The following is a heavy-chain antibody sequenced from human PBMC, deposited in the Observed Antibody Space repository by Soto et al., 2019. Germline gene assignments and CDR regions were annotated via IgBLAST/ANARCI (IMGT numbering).Heavy chain of an antibody. D-gene: IGHD1-26*01. CDR1: GGSISSYS. CDR2: IYYSGST. V-gene: IGHV4-59*01. CDR3: ARYSLGAFDI. Sequence: NPSETLSLTCAVSGGSISSYSWSWIRQPPGKGLEWIGYIYYSGSTNYNPSLRSRASISVDTSKNHLSLKLSSVTAADTVVYYCARYSLGAFDIWGQGTMVTVSS. J-gene: IGHJ3*02.